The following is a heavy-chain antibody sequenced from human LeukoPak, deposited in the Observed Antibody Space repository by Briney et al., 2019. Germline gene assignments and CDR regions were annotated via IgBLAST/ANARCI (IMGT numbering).Heavy chain of an antibody. CDR2: IWYDGSNK. CDR1: GLTFSSYG. CDR3: ARLGRSYYYYGMDV. V-gene: IGHV3-33*01. Sequence: PGGSLRLSCAASGLTFSSYGMHWVRQAPGKGLEWVAVIWYDGSNKYYADSVKGRFTISRDNSKNTLYLQMNSLRAEDTAVYYCARLGRSYYYYGMDVWGKGTTVTVSS. J-gene: IGHJ6*04. D-gene: IGHD1-26*01.